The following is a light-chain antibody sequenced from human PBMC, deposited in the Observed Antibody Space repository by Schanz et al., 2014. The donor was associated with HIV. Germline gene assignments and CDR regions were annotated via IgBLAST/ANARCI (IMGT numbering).Light chain of an antibody. CDR1: QSVSSS. CDR3: QQDGSS. J-gene: IGKJ3*01. Sequence: EIVMTQSPATLSVSPGERATLSCRASQSVSSSVAWYQQKPGQAPRLLIYDASTRATDIPARFSGSGSGTEFTLTISSLQSEDFAVYYCQQDGSSFGPGTKVEIK. V-gene: IGKV3-15*01. CDR2: DAS.